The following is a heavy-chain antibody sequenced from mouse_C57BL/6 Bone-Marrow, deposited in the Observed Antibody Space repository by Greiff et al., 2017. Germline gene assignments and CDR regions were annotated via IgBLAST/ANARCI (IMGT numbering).Heavy chain of an antibody. V-gene: IGHV14-4*01. CDR1: GFNIKDDY. CDR3: ASSMVTTSYYYAMDD. D-gene: IGHD2-2*01. Sequence: EVQLQQSGAELVRPGASVKLSCTASGFNIKDDYMHWVKQRPEQGLEWIGWIDPENGDTEYASKFQGKATITAETSSNTAYLQLSSLTSEDTAVYYCASSMVTTSYYYAMDDWGQGTSVTVSS. J-gene: IGHJ4*01. CDR2: IDPENGDT.